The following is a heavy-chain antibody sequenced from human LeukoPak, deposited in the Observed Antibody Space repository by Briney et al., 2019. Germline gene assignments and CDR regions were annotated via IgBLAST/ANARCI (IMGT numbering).Heavy chain of an antibody. Sequence: SETLSLTCAVHGGSFSGYYWSWIRQPPGKGLEWIGEINHSGSTNYNPSLKSRVTISVDTSKNQFSLKLSSVTAADTAVYYCARVDGSSGWPYWGQGTLVTVSS. D-gene: IGHD6-19*01. J-gene: IGHJ4*02. CDR3: ARVDGSSGWPY. CDR2: INHSGST. CDR1: GGSFSGYY. V-gene: IGHV4-34*01.